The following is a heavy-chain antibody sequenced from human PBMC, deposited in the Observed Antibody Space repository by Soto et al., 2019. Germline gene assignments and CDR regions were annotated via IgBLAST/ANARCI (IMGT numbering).Heavy chain of an antibody. J-gene: IGHJ4*02. Sequence: GGSLRLSCAASGFTFSSYWMSWVRQAPGKGLEWVANIKQDGSEKYYVDSVKGRFTISRDNAKNSLYLQMNSLRAEDTAVYYCARSHEYDGILWFKESGPIDYWGQGTLVTVSS. CDR1: GFTFSSYW. CDR3: ARSHEYDGILWFKESGPIDY. D-gene: IGHD3-10*01. CDR2: IKQDGSEK. V-gene: IGHV3-7*01.